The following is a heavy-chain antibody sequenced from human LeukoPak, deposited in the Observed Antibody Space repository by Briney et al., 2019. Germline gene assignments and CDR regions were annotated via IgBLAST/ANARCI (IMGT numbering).Heavy chain of an antibody. CDR3: ARDPHCSSSNCPSDY. CDR2: IYRTEDN. D-gene: IGHD2-2*01. Sequence: SETLSLTCAVSGGSISISDWWSWVRQPPGRGLEWVGYIYRTEDNNYNPSLKSRVTMSVDKSQNQFSLKLTSVTAADTAVYYCARDPHCSSSNCPSDYWGQGIPVIVSS. CDR1: GGSISISDW. V-gene: IGHV4-4*02. J-gene: IGHJ4*02.